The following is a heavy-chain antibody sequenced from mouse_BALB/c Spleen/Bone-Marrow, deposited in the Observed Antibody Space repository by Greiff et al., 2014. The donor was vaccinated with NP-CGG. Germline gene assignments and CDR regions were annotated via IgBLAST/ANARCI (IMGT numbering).Heavy chain of an antibody. V-gene: IGHV1S132*01. CDR2: IYPGTGTT. CDR1: GYIFTSYW. J-gene: IGHJ4*01. CDR3: AREYSNYNYALDY. D-gene: IGHD2-5*01. Sequence: QVQLQQSGAELVRPGASVKLSCTTSGYIFTSYWIHWVKQRSGQGLEWIARIYPGTGTTFYNEKFKGKATLTADQSSSTAYLQLSSLKSEDSAVYFCAREYSNYNYALDYWGQGTSVTVS.